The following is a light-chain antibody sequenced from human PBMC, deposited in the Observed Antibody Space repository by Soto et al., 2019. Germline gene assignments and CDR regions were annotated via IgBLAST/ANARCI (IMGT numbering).Light chain of an antibody. CDR3: CSYASTSTYV. V-gene: IGLV2-23*01. CDR2: EGT. CDR1: SSDVGSYNL. Sequence: QSALTQPASVSGSPGQSITISCTGTSSDVGSYNLVSWYQQHPGKAPKLMIYEGTKRPSGVSDRFSGSRSGNTASLTISGLQAEDEADYYCCSYASTSTYVCGTGTKVTVL. J-gene: IGLJ1*01.